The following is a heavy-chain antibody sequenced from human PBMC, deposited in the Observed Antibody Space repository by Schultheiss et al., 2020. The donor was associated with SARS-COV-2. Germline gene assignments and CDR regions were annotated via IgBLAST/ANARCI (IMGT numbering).Heavy chain of an antibody. CDR2: ISSSSSYI. CDR3: AREVWSPNAGGWYFDL. Sequence: GGSLRLSCAASGFTFSGSAMHWVRQAPGKGLEWVSSISSSSSYIYYADSVKGRFTISRDNAKNSLYLQMNSLRAEDTAVYYCAREVWSPNAGGWYFDLWGRGTLVTVSS. V-gene: IGHV3-21*01. J-gene: IGHJ2*01. D-gene: IGHD3-10*01. CDR1: GFTFSGSA.